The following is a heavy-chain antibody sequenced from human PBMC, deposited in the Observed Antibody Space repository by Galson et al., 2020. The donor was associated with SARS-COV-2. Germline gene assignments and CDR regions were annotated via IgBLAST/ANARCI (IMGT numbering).Heavy chain of an antibody. CDR2: ITGSGGST. J-gene: IGHJ5*02. CDR3: ATAAAAGTINGFDP. D-gene: IGHD6-13*01. CDR1: GFTISSYA. Sequence: GGSLSLSCAASGFTISSYAMSWVRQAPGKGLEWVSTITGSGGSTYYLDSVKGRFTISRHNSKKTLYQQMNSLRAEDTAVYYCATAAAAGTINGFDPWGQGTLVTVSS. V-gene: IGHV3-23*01.